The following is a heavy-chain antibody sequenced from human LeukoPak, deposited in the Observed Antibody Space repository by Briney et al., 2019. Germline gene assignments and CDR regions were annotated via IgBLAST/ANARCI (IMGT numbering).Heavy chain of an antibody. CDR3: ARESMGISYYMDV. D-gene: IGHD6-13*01. V-gene: IGHV3-48*03. J-gene: IGHJ6*03. CDR1: GFTFSNYE. Sequence: GGSLRLSCAASGFTFSNYEMHWVRQAPGKGLEWVSYISSSGSTIYYADSVKSRFTISRDNAKNSLYLQMNSLRAEDTAVYYCARESMGISYYMDVWGKGTTVTISS. CDR2: ISSSGSTI.